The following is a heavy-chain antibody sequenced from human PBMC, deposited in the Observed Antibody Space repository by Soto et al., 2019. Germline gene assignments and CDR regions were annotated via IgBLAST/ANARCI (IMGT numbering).Heavy chain of an antibody. J-gene: IGHJ6*02. CDR1: GGSFTGHV. D-gene: IGHD6-6*01. CDR3: ARENSIASLSYYYGMDG. CDR2: IIPIFGTV. Sequence: QVQLVQSGAEVKKPGSSVKVSCNASGGSFTGHVISWVRQAPGQGLEWMGGIIPIFGTVNYAQKFQGRVTITADESTSTAYMELSSLRSEDTAVYYCARENSIASLSYYYGMDGWGQGTTVTVSS. V-gene: IGHV1-69*01.